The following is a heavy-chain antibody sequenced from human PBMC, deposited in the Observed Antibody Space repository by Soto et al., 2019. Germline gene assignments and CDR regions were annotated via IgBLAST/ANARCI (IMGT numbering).Heavy chain of an antibody. V-gene: IGHV1-46*01. CDR1: GYTFTSYY. CDR2: INPSGGST. CDR3: ARDDWVNATS. D-gene: IGHD5-12*01. Sequence: QVQLVQSGAEVKKPGASVKVSCKASGYTFTSYYMHWVRQAPGQGLEWMGIINPSGGSTSYAQKFQGRVTMIRETSTSTVYMELSSLRAEDTAVYYCARDDWVNATSWGQGTLVSVSS. J-gene: IGHJ4*02.